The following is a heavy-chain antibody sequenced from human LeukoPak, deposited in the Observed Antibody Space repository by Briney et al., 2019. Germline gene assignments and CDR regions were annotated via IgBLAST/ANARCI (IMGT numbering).Heavy chain of an antibody. D-gene: IGHD3-10*01. J-gene: IGHJ5*02. V-gene: IGHV1-2*02. Sequence: GASVKVSCKASGYTFTDHYIHWMRQAPGQGPEWMGWIYPKSGGTNSAQKFQGRVTLTSDMSISTTYMELSGLRSDDTAVYYCARMAGSGSLNWFDPWGQGTLVTVSS. CDR3: ARMAGSGSLNWFDP. CDR2: IYPKSGGT. CDR1: GYTFTDHY.